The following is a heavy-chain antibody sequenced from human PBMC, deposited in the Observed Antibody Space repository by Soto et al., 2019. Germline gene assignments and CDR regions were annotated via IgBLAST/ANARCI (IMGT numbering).Heavy chain of an antibody. V-gene: IGHV1-8*01. CDR3: ARGKGRLRLNWFDP. D-gene: IGHD4-17*01. CDR2: MNPNSGNT. J-gene: IGHJ5*02. Sequence: GASVKVPCKASGYTFTSYDINWVRQATGQGLEWMGWMNPNSGNTGYAQKFQGRVTMTRNTSISTAYMELSSLRSEDTAVYYCARGKGRLRLNWFDPWGQGTLVTVSS. CDR1: GYTFTSYD.